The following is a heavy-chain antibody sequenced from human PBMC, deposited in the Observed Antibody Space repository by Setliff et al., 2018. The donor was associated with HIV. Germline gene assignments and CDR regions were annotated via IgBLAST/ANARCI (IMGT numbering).Heavy chain of an antibody. V-gene: IGHV1-69*05. CDR2: IIPMYGVT. J-gene: IGHJ5*02. D-gene: IGHD2-15*01. CDR1: GGTFSSYV. CDR3: ALPYCSGGNCWSSASLPPAGWFDP. Sequence: VSCKASGGTFSSYVISWVRQAPGQGPEWMGGIIPMYGVTNYAQKFQGRVTITTDESTSTAYMELSSLRSEDTAVYYCALPYCSGGNCWSSASLPPAGWFDPWGQGTLVTVS.